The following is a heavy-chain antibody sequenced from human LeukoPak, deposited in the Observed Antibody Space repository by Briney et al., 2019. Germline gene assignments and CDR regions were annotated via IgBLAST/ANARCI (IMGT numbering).Heavy chain of an antibody. CDR1: GYSISSGYY. D-gene: IGHD3-16*02. J-gene: IGHJ5*02. CDR2: IYHSGST. V-gene: IGHV4-38-2*02. CDR3: ARGDYDYVWGSYRYTGFNWFDP. Sequence: SETLSLTCTVSGYSISSGYYWGWIRQPPGKGLEWIGSIYHSGSTYYNPSLKSRVTISVDTSKNQFSLKLSSVTAADTAVYYCARGDYDYVWGSYRYTGFNWFDPWGQGTLVTVSS.